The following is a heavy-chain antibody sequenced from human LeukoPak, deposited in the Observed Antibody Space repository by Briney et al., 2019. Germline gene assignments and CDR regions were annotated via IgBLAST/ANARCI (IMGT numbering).Heavy chain of an antibody. V-gene: IGHV3-72*01. CDR3: TRIFYYGTRGYYPDF. CDR2: SKNKDYAYST. CDR1: GFTFSDHH. Sequence: PGGSLRLSCAASGFTFSDHHMDWVRQAPGKGLEWIGRSKNKDYAYSTVYAASVKGRFTFSRDDPKNSLYLQMNSLTTEDTAVCYCTRIFYYGTRGYYPDFWGQGTLVIVPS. D-gene: IGHD3-22*01. J-gene: IGHJ4*02.